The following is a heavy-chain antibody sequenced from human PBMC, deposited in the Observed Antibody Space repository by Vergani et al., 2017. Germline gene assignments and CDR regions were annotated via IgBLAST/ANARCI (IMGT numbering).Heavy chain of an antibody. V-gene: IGHV4-59*01. Sequence: QVRLQESGPGLVKPSETLALTCSGSGGSMSGYYWSWIRQPPGKELGWIGYMYHSGSTNYNPSLETRVTISGDTSKNQFSLKLNSVTAADTAVYYCGRVADFYGLGSRRLDLWGQGILVTVSS. CDR3: GRVADFYGLGSRRLDL. CDR1: GGSMSGYY. J-gene: IGHJ5*02. CDR2: MYHSGST. D-gene: IGHD3-10*01.